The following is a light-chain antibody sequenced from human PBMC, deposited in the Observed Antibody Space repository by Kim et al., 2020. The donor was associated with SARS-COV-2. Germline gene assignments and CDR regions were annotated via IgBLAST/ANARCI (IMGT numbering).Light chain of an antibody. V-gene: IGLV7-46*01. CDR2: DTN. Sequence: PGGTGTLTCEYSTGAGTSGHWPYWFQQRPGQTPKTLIYDTNYKHSWTPARFSGSLLGGKAALTLSGAQPDDEADYYCLLSYGDVRVFGGGTQLTVL. J-gene: IGLJ3*02. CDR3: LLSYGDVRV. CDR1: TGAGTSGHW.